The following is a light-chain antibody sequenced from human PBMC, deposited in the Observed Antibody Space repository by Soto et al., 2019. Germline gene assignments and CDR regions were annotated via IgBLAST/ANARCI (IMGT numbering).Light chain of an antibody. V-gene: IGKV3-20*01. CDR3: QQYGSSPQT. Sequence: EIVLTQSPGTLSLSPGERATFSCRASQTVSQDYLAWFQHKPGQAPRLLMFSATSRAAGIPDRFSGSGSGTDFTLTISRLDPADFAVYFCQQYGSSPQTFGQGTRVEIK. CDR2: SAT. CDR1: QTVSQDY. J-gene: IGKJ1*01.